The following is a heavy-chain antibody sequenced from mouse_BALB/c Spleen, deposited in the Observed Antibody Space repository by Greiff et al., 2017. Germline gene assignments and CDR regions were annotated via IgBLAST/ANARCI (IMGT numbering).Heavy chain of an antibody. Sequence: VQLKESGTVLARPGASVKMSCKASGYTFTSYWMHWVKQRPGQGLEWIGAIYPGNSDTSYNQKFKGKAKLTADTSTSTAYMELSSLTDEDSADYYGTRGALLRYFAYWGQGTTLTVSS. CDR1: GYTFTSYW. V-gene: IGHV1-5*01. J-gene: IGHJ2*01. D-gene: IGHD1-1*01. CDR3: TRGALLRYFAY. CDR2: IYPGNSDT.